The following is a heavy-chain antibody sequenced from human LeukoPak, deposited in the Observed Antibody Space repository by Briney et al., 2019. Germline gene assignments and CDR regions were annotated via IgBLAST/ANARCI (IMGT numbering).Heavy chain of an antibody. J-gene: IGHJ4*02. CDR2: ISPNSGGT. CDR3: ARDLMVGAADGDF. D-gene: IGHD2-15*01. Sequence: GASVKVPCKASGYTFAGYYMHWVRQAPGQGLEWMGWISPNSGGTNYAQKFQGRVTMTRDTSISTAYMELSRLRSDDTAVYYCARDLMVGAADGDFWGQGTLVTVSS. V-gene: IGHV1-2*02. CDR1: GYTFAGYY.